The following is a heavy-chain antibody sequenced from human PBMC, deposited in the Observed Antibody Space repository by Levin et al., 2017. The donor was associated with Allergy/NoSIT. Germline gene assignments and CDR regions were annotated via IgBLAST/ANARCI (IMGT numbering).Heavy chain of an antibody. Sequence: QAGGSLRLSCAASGFIFSNYGMHWVRQAPGKGLEWVAAISYDGTNKYYGDDVKGRFSISRDNSKNTVYLQMNSLRTEDTAVYYCAKDREACSGTSDTYGMEGWGQGTSVTVS. CDR3: AKDREACSGTSDTYGMEG. CDR2: ISYDGTNK. CDR1: GFIFSNYG. D-gene: IGHD2-2*01. V-gene: IGHV3-30*18. J-gene: IGHJ6*02.